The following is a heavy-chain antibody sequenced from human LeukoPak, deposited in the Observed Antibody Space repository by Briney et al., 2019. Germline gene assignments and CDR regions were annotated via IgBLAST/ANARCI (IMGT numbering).Heavy chain of an antibody. CDR1: GFTFSTSW. CDR3: TRGHYGIDI. CDR2: INQDGTEE. Sequence: GRSLRLSCAASGFTFSTSWMTWVRQASGKGLEWVATINQDGTEEYYLDSVKGRSTISRDNAKNSLSLQMNSLRGEDTAVYYCTRGHYGIDIWGQGIMVTVSS. J-gene: IGHJ3*02. V-gene: IGHV3-7*01. D-gene: IGHD3-10*01.